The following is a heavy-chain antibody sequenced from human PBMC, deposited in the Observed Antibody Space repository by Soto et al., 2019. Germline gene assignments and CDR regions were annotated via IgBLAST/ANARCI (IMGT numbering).Heavy chain of an antibody. V-gene: IGHV1-18*04. D-gene: IGHD1-26*01. CDR2: ISLYNGNT. Sequence: ASVKVSCKAYDFSFTSHGISWVRQAPGQGLEWMGWISLYNGNTNYAQKFQGRVTITADKSTSTAYMELNSLRSEDTAVYYCARGDGLLHHYYYGMDVWGQGTTVTVSS. CDR3: ARGDGLLHHYYYGMDV. J-gene: IGHJ6*02. CDR1: DFSFTSHG.